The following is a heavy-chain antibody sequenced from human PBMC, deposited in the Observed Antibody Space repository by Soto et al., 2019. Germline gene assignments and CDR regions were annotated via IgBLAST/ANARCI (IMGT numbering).Heavy chain of an antibody. Sequence: GGSLRLSCAASGFTFSSYWMHWVRQAPGKGLVWVSRINSDGSSTSYADSVKGRFTISRDNAKNTLYLQMNSLRAEDTAVYYCAREGPVVVPVAMLDSWGKGTLAPVSS. CDR3: AREGPVVVPVAMLDS. J-gene: IGHJ5*01. V-gene: IGHV3-74*01. D-gene: IGHD2-2*01. CDR1: GFTFSSYW. CDR2: INSDGSST.